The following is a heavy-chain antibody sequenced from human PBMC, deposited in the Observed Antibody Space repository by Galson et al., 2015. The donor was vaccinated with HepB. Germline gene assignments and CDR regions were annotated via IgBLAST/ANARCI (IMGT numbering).Heavy chain of an antibody. J-gene: IGHJ6*02. CDR2: INPNSGGT. CDR3: ARDTERGVQLWLLGADGMDV. Sequence: SVKVSCKASGYTFTGYYMHWVRQAPGQGLEWMGWINPNSGGTNYAQKFQGRVTMTRDTSISTAYMELSRLRSDDTAVYYCARDTERGVQLWLLGADGMDVWGQGTTVTVS. CDR1: GYTFTGYY. V-gene: IGHV1-2*02. D-gene: IGHD5-18*01.